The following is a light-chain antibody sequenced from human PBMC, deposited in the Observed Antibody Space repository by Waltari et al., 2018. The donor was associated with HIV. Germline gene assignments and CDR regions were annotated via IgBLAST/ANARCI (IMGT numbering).Light chain of an antibody. Sequence: QSVLTQPPSASGTPGQRVTISCSGSSSNIGSSYVYWYQQLPGTAPKLLMYRNNKRPSGVPDRFSGSKSGTAASLAISGLRSEDEADYYCATWDDSLSGRWVFGGGTKLTVL. CDR1: SSNIGSSY. J-gene: IGLJ3*02. CDR2: RNN. V-gene: IGLV1-47*01. CDR3: ATWDDSLSGRWV.